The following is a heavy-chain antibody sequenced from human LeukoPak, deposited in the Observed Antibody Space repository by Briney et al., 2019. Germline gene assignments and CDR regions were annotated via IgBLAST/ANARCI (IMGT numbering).Heavy chain of an antibody. CDR2: INPNSGGT. CDR1: GYTFTGYY. J-gene: IGHJ4*02. CDR3: AIFTVTTVPIDY. D-gene: IGHD4-17*01. V-gene: IGHV1-2*02. Sequence: ASVKVSCKDSGYTFTGYYMHWVRQAPGQGLEWMGWINPNSGGTNYAQKFQGRVTITRDTSISTAYMVLSRLRSDDTAVYYCAIFTVTTVPIDYWGQGTLVTVSS.